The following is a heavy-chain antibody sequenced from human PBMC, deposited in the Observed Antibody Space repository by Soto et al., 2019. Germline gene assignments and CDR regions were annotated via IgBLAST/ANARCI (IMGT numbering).Heavy chain of an antibody. J-gene: IGHJ6*03. V-gene: IGHV1-24*01. D-gene: IGHD5-12*01. Sequence: ASVKVSCKVSGYTLTDLSMHWVRQAPGKGLEWMGGFDPEDGETIYAQKFQGRVTMTEDTSTDTAYMELSSLRSEDTAVYYCATASSGYDNYYYYYMDVWGKGTTVTVSS. CDR3: ATASSGYDNYYYYYMDV. CDR2: FDPEDGET. CDR1: GYTLTDLS.